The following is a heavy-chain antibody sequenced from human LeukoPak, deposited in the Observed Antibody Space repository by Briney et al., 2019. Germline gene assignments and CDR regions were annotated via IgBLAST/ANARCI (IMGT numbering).Heavy chain of an antibody. D-gene: IGHD6-13*01. J-gene: IGHJ4*02. CDR2: IPYDGSNK. V-gene: IGHV3-30*02. CDR1: GFTFSSYG. CDR3: AKDRIAYFDY. Sequence: GGSLRLSCAASGFTFSSYGMHWVRQAPGKGLEWVAVIPYDGSNKYYADSVKGRFTISRDNSKNTLYLQMNSLRAEDTAVYYCAKDRIAYFDYWGQGTLVTVSS.